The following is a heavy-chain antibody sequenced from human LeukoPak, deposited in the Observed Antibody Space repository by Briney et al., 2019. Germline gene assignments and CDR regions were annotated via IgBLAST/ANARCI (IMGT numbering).Heavy chain of an antibody. CDR1: GYTFTGYY. V-gene: IGHV1-46*01. J-gene: IGHJ4*02. CDR2: INPSGGST. CDR3: ARDGYLTTYYYDSSGYYPGGVIFDY. D-gene: IGHD3-22*01. Sequence: ASVKVSCKASGYTFTGYYMHWVRQAPGQGLEWMGIINPSGGSTSYAQKFQGRVTMTRDMSTSTVYMELSSLRSEDTAVYYCARDGYLTTYYYDSSGYYPGGVIFDYWGQGTLVTVSS.